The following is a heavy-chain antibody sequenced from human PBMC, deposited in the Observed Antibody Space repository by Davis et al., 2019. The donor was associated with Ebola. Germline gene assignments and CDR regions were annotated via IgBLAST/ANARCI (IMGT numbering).Heavy chain of an antibody. Sequence: GESLKISCVASGFTFSTYNMNWVRQAPGKGLEWVSSITGSSTYIEYADSVKGRFTISRDNSKNSLYLQMNSLRAEATALYYCTNTKADSSGFEDWGQGTVVTVSS. CDR3: TNTKADSSGFED. V-gene: IGHV3-21*01. CDR2: ITGSSTYI. D-gene: IGHD6-25*01. CDR1: GFTFSTYN. J-gene: IGHJ4*02.